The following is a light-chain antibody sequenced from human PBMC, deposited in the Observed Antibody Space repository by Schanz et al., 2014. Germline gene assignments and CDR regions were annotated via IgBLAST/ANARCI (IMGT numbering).Light chain of an antibody. CDR2: AAS. Sequence: EIVLTQSPATLSLSPGERATLSCRASQSVSSYLAWYQQKPGQAPRLLIYAASSRATGIPDRFSGSGSGTDFTLTISRLEPEDFAVYSCQQYGTSPRTFGQGTKVEIK. CDR1: QSVSSY. CDR3: QQYGTSPRT. J-gene: IGKJ1*01. V-gene: IGKV3-20*01.